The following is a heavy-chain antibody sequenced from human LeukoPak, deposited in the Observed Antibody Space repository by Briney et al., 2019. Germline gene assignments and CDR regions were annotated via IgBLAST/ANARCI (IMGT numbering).Heavy chain of an antibody. J-gene: IGHJ6*03. CDR3: ARDLAGYYYYYMDV. D-gene: IGHD6-13*01. CDR1: GFTFSDYY. CDR2: ISSSGTTI. V-gene: IGHV3-11*01. Sequence: GRSLRLSCAASGFTFSDYYMSWIRQAPGKGVEWVSYISSSGTTIYYADSVKGRSTISRDNAKNSLYLQMNSLRAEDTAVYYCARDLAGYYYYYMDVWGKGTTVTISS.